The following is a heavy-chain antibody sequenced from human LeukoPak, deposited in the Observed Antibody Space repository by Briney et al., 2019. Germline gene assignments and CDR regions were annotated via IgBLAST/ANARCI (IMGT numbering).Heavy chain of an antibody. CDR2: INPNSGGT. J-gene: IGHJ5*02. V-gene: IGHV1-2*02. Sequence: ASVKVSCKASGYTFTGYYMHWVRQAPGQGLEWMGWINPNSGGTNYAQKFQGRVTMTRDTSISTAYMELSRLRSDDTAVYYCARYDSSGYNNWFDPWGQGTLVTVSS. D-gene: IGHD3-22*01. CDR1: GYTFTGYY. CDR3: ARYDSSGYNNWFDP.